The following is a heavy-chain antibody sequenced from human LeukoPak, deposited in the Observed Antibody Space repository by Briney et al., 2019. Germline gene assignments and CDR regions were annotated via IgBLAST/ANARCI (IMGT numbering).Heavy chain of an antibody. CDR3: ARRSPRTTENYFDY. V-gene: IGHV4-59*08. CDR1: DASIRGYY. J-gene: IGHJ4*02. CDR2: IYSSGST. D-gene: IGHD4-17*01. Sequence: SETLSLTCTVSDASIRGYYWGWIRLPPGKGLEWIGHIYSSGSTYYSPSLRSRVTVSVDTSKNQFSLKLSSVTATDTAIYFCARRSPRTTENYFDYWGQGILVTVSS.